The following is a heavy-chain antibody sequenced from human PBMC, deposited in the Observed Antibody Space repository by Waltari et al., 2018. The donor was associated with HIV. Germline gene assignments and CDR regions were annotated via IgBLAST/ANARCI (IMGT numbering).Heavy chain of an antibody. CDR1: GYSISSGYY. J-gene: IGHJ5*02. CDR3: ARDPVSSWYFSPNWFDP. D-gene: IGHD6-13*01. CDR2: IYNRGST. Sequence: QVQLQESGPGLVKPSETLSLTCAVSGYSISSGYYWGWIRQPPGKGLEWIGSIYNRGSTYYNPTLKSRVTISVDTSKNQFSLKLSSVTAADTAVYYCARDPVSSWYFSPNWFDPWGQGTLVTVSS. V-gene: IGHV4-38-2*02.